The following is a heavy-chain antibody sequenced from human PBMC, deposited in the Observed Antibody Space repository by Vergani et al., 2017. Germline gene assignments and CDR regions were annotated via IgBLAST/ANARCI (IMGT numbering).Heavy chain of an antibody. CDR1: GGTFSSYT. V-gene: IGHV1-69*04. D-gene: IGHD5-18*01. J-gene: IGHJ2*01. CDR3: AIEGYDTAMDWYFDL. Sequence: QVQLVQSGAEVKKPGSSVKVSCKASGGTFSSYTISWVRQAPGQGLEWMGRIIPILGIANYAQKFQGSVTITADKSTSTAYMELSSLRSEDTAVYYCAIEGYDTAMDWYFDLWGRGTLVTVSS. CDR2: IIPILGIA.